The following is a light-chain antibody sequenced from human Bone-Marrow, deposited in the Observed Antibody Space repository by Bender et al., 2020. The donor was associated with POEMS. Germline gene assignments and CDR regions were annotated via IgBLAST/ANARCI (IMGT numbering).Light chain of an antibody. Sequence: FMLTQPRSVSESPGKTITIPCTRTSGNIASNFVQWYRQRPGGVPTTVIYEDDKRPSGVPDRFSGSLDPSSNSASLTISGLTTEDEADYYCQSYDNGKSWVFGGGTKLTVL. V-gene: IGLV6-57*04. CDR2: EDD. J-gene: IGLJ3*02. CDR1: SGNIASNF. CDR3: QSYDNGKSWV.